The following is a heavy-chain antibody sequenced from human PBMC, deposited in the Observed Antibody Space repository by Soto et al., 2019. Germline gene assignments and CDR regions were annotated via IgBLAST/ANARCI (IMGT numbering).Heavy chain of an antibody. J-gene: IGHJ4*02. Sequence: PSETLSLTCTVSGGSISSYYWSWIRQPPGKGLEWIGYIYYSGSTNYNPSPKSRVTISVDTSKNQFSLKLSSVTAADTAVYYCARAPRGNYGYPSYFDYWGQGTLVT. CDR1: GGSISSYY. D-gene: IGHD3-10*01. CDR3: ARAPRGNYGYPSYFDY. CDR2: IYYSGST. V-gene: IGHV4-59*01.